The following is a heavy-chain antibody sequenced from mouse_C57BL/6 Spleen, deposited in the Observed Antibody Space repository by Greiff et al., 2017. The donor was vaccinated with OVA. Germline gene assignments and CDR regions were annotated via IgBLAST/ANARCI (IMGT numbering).Heavy chain of an antibody. CDR2: ISYDGSN. V-gene: IGHV3-6*01. J-gene: IGHJ4*01. D-gene: IGHD2-2*01. CDR3: ARNYGYDGDAMDY. Sequence: EVHLVESGPGLVKPSQSLSLTCSVTGYSITSGYYWNWIRQFPGNKLEWMGYISYDGSNNYNPSLKNRISITRDTSKNQFFLKLNSVTTEDTATYYCARNYGYDGDAMDYWGQGTSVTVSS. CDR1: GYSITSGYY.